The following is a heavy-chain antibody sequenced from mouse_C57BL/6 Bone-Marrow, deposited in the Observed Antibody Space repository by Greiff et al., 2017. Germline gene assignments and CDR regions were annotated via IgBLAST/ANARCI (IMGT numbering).Heavy chain of an antibody. V-gene: IGHV1-81*01. D-gene: IGHD2-3*01. J-gene: IGHJ2*01. Sequence: QVQLQQSGAELARPGASVKLSCKASGYTFTSYGISWVKQRTGQGLEWIGEIYPRSGNTYYNEKFKGKATLTADNSSSTAFMEPRSLTSADSVFFFCASSDIGWLLRLDYWGQGTTLTVSS. CDR2: IYPRSGNT. CDR1: GYTFTSYG. CDR3: ASSDIGWLLRLDY.